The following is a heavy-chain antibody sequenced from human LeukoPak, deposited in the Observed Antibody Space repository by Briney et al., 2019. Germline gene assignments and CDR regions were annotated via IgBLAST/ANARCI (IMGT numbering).Heavy chain of an antibody. CDR3: TTIPGYSSNWYYPDY. D-gene: IGHD6-13*01. CDR2: INTKIDGGTT. CDR1: GFTFSNAW. Sequence: PGGSLRLSCAASGFTFSNAWMSWVRQAPGKGLEWVGRINTKIDGGTTDYAAPVKGRFTISRDDSKNTLYLQMNSLKTKDTAVYYCTTIPGYSSNWYYPDYWGQGTLVTVSS. V-gene: IGHV3-15*01. J-gene: IGHJ4*02.